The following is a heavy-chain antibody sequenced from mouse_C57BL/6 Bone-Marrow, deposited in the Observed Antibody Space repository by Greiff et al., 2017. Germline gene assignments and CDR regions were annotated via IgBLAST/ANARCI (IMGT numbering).Heavy chain of an antibody. J-gene: IGHJ4*01. CDR2: INPSTGGT. CDR1: GYSFTGYY. Sequence: VQLQQSGPELVKPGASVKISCKASGYSFTGYYMNWVKQSPEKSLEWIGAINPSTGGTTYNQTFKAKATLTVDKSSSTAYMQLKSLTSEDSAVYYCARRGYGSSNDYAMDYWGQGTSVTVSS. CDR3: ARRGYGSSNDYAMDY. V-gene: IGHV1-42*01. D-gene: IGHD1-1*01.